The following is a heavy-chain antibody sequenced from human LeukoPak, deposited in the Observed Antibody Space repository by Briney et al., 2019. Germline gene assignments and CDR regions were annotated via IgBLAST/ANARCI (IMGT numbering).Heavy chain of an antibody. Sequence: ASVKVSCKASGYTFTSHGISWVRQAPGQGLEWMGWISAYNGNTSYAQKLQGRVTMTTDTSTSTAYMELRSLRSDDTAVYYCARNDILTGYVYYYYGMDVWGQGTTVTVSS. D-gene: IGHD3-9*01. J-gene: IGHJ6*02. V-gene: IGHV1-18*01. CDR2: ISAYNGNT. CDR3: ARNDILTGYVYYYYGMDV. CDR1: GYTFTSHG.